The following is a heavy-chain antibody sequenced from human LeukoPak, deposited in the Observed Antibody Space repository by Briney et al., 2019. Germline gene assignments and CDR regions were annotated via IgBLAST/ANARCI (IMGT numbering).Heavy chain of an antibody. J-gene: IGHJ4*02. V-gene: IGHV1-69*13. Sequence: EASVKVSCKASGGTFSSYAISWVRQAPGQGLEWMGGIIPIFGTANYAQKFQGRVTITADESTSTAYMELSSLRSGDTAVYYCARRDYYDSSGYYWGQGTLVTVSS. D-gene: IGHD3-22*01. CDR3: ARRDYYDSSGYY. CDR2: IIPIFGTA. CDR1: GGTFSSYA.